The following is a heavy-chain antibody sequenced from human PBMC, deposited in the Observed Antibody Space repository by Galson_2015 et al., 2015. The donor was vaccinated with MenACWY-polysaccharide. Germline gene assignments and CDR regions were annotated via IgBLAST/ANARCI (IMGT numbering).Heavy chain of an antibody. CDR2: ISSDGSST. D-gene: IGHD3-22*01. CDR1: GFTFSSYW. V-gene: IGHV3-74*01. Sequence: SLRLSCAASGFTFSSYWMHWVRQVPGKGLVWVSRISSDGSSTSYADSVKGRFTISRDNAKNTLHLQMNSLRVEDTAVYYCARVQGGYSSDCHHPFVFDYWGQGTLVTVSS. J-gene: IGHJ4*02. CDR3: ARVQGGYSSDCHHPFVFDY.